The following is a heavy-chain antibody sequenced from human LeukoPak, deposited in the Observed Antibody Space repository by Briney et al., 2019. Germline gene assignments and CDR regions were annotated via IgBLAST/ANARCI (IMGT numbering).Heavy chain of an antibody. Sequence: GRPLRLSCAATGFTFSHHGMHWVRQAPGKGLEWVAAISYDGSDHYYADSVKGRFTMSRDNSKNTVYLQMNSLRAEDTAVYYCAKDYGDTAGAGLDSWGQGSWSPSPQ. J-gene: IGHJ4*02. D-gene: IGHD5-18*01. CDR3: AKDYGDTAGAGLDS. CDR1: GFTFSHHG. V-gene: IGHV3-30*18. CDR2: ISYDGSDH.